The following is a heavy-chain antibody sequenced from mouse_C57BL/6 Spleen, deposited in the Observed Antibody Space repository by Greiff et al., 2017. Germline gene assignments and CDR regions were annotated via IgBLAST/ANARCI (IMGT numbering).Heavy chain of an antibody. J-gene: IGHJ1*03. D-gene: IGHD1-1*01. V-gene: IGHV5-6*01. CDR2: ISSGGSYT. CDR3: ANYYGSSSGYFDV. CDR1: GFTFSSYG. Sequence: EVQLQESGGDLVKPGGSLKLSCAASGFTFSSYGMSWVRQTPDKRLEWVATISSGGSYTYYPDSVKGRFTISRDNAKNTLYLQMSSLKSEDTAMYYCANYYGSSSGYFDVWGTGTTVTVSA.